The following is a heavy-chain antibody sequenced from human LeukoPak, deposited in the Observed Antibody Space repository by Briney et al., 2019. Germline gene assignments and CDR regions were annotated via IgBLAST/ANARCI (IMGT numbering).Heavy chain of an antibody. D-gene: IGHD2-15*01. CDR2: ISGSGGST. J-gene: IGHJ6*03. CDR1: GFTFSSYG. Sequence: GGSLRLSCAASGFTFSSYGMSWVRQAPGKGLEWVSAISGSGGSTYYADSVRGRFTLSRDNSKSTVYLQMNGLRAEDTAVYYCATSGGSAYQYYMDVWGKGTSVTISS. CDR3: ATSGGSAYQYYMDV. V-gene: IGHV3-23*01.